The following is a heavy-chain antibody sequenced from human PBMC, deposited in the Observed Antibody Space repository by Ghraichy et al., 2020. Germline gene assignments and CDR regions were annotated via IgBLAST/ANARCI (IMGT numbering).Heavy chain of an antibody. D-gene: IGHD3-9*01. V-gene: IGHV3-53*01. CDR1: GFTVSSNY. Sequence: GESLNISCAASGFTVSSNYMSWVRQAPGKGLEWVSVIYSGGSTYYADSVKGRFTISRDNSKNTLYLQMNSLRAEDTAVYYCARALPRYVHFDYWGQGTLVTVSS. CDR3: ARALPRYVHFDY. J-gene: IGHJ4*02. CDR2: IYSGGST.